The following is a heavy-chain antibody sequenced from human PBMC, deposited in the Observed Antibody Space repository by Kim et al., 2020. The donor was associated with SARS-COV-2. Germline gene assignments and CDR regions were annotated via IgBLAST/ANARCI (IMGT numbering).Heavy chain of an antibody. CDR3: ARDMNGDYPGLEYNFDY. CDR1: GFTFSSYG. J-gene: IGHJ4*02. V-gene: IGHV3-33*08. Sequence: GGSLRLSCAASGFTFSSYGMHWVRQAPGKGLEWVAVIWYDGSNKYYADSVKGRFTISRDNSKNTLYLQMNSLRAEDTAVYYCARDMNGDYPGLEYNFDYWGQGTLVTVSS. CDR2: IWYDGSNK. D-gene: IGHD4-17*01.